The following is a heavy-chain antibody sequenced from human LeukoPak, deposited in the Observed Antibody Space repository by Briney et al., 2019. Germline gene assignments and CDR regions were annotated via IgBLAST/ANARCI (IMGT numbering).Heavy chain of an antibody. CDR1: GFTFSNYA. D-gene: IGHD1-26*01. CDR3: AKKWGVGTTTLDYFDY. V-gene: IGHV3-23*01. CDR2: ISGSAGST. Sequence: GGSLRLSCAASGFTFSNYAMSWVRQAPGKGLEWVSGISGSAGSTYYADSVKGRFTISRDNSKNTLYLQMNSLTDDDTAVYYCAKKWGVGTTTLDYFDYWGQGTLVTVSS. J-gene: IGHJ4*02.